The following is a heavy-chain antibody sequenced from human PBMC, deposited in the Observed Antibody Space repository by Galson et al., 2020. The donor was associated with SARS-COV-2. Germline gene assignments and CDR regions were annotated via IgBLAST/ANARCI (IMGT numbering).Heavy chain of an antibody. D-gene: IGHD3-16*02. CDR2: IKQDGSEK. CDR1: GFTFSSYW. CDR3: ARATSDYVWGSYRYRPFGFDY. V-gene: IGHV3-7*03. J-gene: IGHJ4*02. Sequence: GGSLRLSCAASGFTFSSYWMSWVRRAPGKGLEWVANIKQDGSEKYYVDSVKGRFTISRDNAKNSLYLQMNSLRAEDTAVYYCARATSDYVWGSYRYRPFGFDYWGQGTLVTVSS.